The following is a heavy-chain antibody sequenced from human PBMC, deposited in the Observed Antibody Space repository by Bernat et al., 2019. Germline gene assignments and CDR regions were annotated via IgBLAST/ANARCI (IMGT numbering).Heavy chain of an antibody. CDR2: INPNSGGT. CDR3: ARGARNSYDSSGYYYIDY. D-gene: IGHD3-22*01. Sequence: QVQLVQSGSEVKKPGASVKVSCKASGYTFTGYYLHWVRQAPGQGLEWMGWINPNSGGTDYAQKFQGRVTMTRDTSISTAYMELSRLRSDDTAVYYCARGARNSYDSSGYYYIDYWGQGTLVTVS. CDR1: GYTFTGYY. J-gene: IGHJ4*02. V-gene: IGHV1-2*02.